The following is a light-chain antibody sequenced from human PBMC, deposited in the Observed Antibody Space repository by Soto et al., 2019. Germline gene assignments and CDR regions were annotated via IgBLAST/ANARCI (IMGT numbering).Light chain of an antibody. V-gene: IGKV1D-13*01. CDR3: QQFNNYLT. CDR1: QGISSA. Sequence: AIQLTQSPSSLSASVGDRVTITCRASQGISSALAWYQQKPGKAPKLLIYDASSLESGVPSRFSGSGSGTDVTLTISSLQPEDCATYYCQQFNNYLTFGGGIKVEIK. J-gene: IGKJ4*01. CDR2: DAS.